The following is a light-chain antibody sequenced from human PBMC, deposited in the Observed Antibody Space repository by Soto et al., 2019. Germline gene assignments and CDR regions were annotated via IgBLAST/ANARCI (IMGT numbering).Light chain of an antibody. CDR2: GTS. CDR3: QQCGSLPGT. CDR1: QSVNGNY. J-gene: IGKJ1*01. V-gene: IGKV3-20*01. Sequence: VLTQSPGTLSLSPGERATLSCRASQSVNGNYLAWYQQKPGQAPRLLIYGTSSRATGIPDRFSSSGSGTDFTLTISRLEPEDFAVYYCQQCGSLPGTFGQGTKVDIK.